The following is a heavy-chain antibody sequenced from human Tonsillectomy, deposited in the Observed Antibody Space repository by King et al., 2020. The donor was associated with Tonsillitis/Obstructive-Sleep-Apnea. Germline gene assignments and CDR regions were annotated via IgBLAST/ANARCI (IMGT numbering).Heavy chain of an antibody. J-gene: IGHJ3*02. V-gene: IGHV3-73*01. CDR3: TRQSFWSGYYDAFDI. CDR1: GFTFSGSA. CDR2: IRSKANSYAT. Sequence: ERQLVQSGGGLVQPGGSLKLSCAASGFTFSGSAMHWVRQASGKGLEWVGRIRSKANSYATAYAASVKGRFTISRDDSKNTAYLQMNSLKTEDTAVYYCTRQSFWSGYYDAFDIWGQGTMVTVSS. D-gene: IGHD3-3*01.